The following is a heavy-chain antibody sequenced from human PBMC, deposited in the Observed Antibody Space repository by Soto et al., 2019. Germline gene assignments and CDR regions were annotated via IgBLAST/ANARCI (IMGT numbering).Heavy chain of an antibody. V-gene: IGHV3-7*01. CDR1: GFTFRNYW. J-gene: IGHJ4*02. CDR3: VRENYFDY. CDR2: INQDGSER. Sequence: QLVESGGGLVQAGGSLRLSCAGSGFTFRNYWMGWVRQAPGRRLEWVANINQDGSERSYADSVKGRFTISRDNAKNSLFLQMSSLGADDTAVYYCVRENYFDYWGQGILVIVSS.